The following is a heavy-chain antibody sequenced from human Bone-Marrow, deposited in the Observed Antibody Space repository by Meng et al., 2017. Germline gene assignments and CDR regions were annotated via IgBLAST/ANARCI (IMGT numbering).Heavy chain of an antibody. D-gene: IGHD3-10*01. J-gene: IGHJ4*02. Sequence: VQLQQSGPGLVKPSQTLSPTCSISGDRVSSNSAAWNWIRQSPSRGLEWLGKTYYRSKWSNDYAVSVRSRITIKPDTSKNQFSLPWESVNPEDTAVYYCVRSHSGFLDYWGQGTLVTVSS. CDR3: VRSHSGFLDY. CDR1: GDRVSSNSAA. CDR2: TYYRSKWSN. V-gene: IGHV6-1*01.